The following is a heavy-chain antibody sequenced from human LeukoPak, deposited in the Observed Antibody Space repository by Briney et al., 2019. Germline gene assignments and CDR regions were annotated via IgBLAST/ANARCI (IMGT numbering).Heavy chain of an antibody. CDR1: GFTFSSYS. V-gene: IGHV3-21*01. CDR2: ISSSSSYI. D-gene: IGHD2-2*01. CDR3: ARDLVDIVVVSYYYYYGMDV. Sequence: GGSLRLSCAASGFTFSSYSMNWVRQAPGKGLEWVSSISSSSSYIYYADSVKGRFTISRDNAKNSLYLQMNSLRAEDTAVYYCARDLVDIVVVSYYYYYGMDVWGQGTTVTVSS. J-gene: IGHJ6*02.